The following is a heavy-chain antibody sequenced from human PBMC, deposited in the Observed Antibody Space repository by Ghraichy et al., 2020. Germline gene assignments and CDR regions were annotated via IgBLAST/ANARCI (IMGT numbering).Heavy chain of an antibody. Sequence: ASVKVSCKVSGYTLTELSMHWVRQAPGKGLEWMGGFDPEDGETIYAQKFQGRVTMTEDTSTDTAYMELSSLRSEDTAVYYCATQSYSYGSSAEYFQHWGQGTLVTVSS. CDR2: FDPEDGET. J-gene: IGHJ1*01. V-gene: IGHV1-24*01. D-gene: IGHD5-18*01. CDR3: ATQSYSYGSSAEYFQH. CDR1: GYTLTELS.